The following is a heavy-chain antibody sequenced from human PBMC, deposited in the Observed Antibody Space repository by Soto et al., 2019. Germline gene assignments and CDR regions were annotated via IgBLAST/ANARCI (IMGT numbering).Heavy chain of an antibody. D-gene: IGHD4-4*01. V-gene: IGHV3-30-3*01. Sequence: VQLVESGGGVVQPGRSLRLSCAASGFTFSSYAMHWVRQAPGKGLEWVAVISYDGSNKYYADSVKGRFTISRDNSKNTLYLQMNSLRAEDTAVYYCARVQRKFYSGPMMVYYYGMDVWGQGTTVTVSS. CDR1: GFTFSSYA. J-gene: IGHJ6*02. CDR2: ISYDGSNK. CDR3: ARVQRKFYSGPMMVYYYGMDV.